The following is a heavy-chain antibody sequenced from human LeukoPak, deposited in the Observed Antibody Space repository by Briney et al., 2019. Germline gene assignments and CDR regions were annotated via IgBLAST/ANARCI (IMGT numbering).Heavy chain of an antibody. Sequence: GGSLRLSCAASGFTFSSYWMSWVRQAPGKGLEWVANIKQDGSEKYYVDSVKGRFTISRDNAKNSLYLQMNSLRAEGTAVYYCARGSGSYYLLYNWFDPWGQGTLVTVSS. V-gene: IGHV3-7*03. CDR2: IKQDGSEK. CDR1: GFTFSSYW. J-gene: IGHJ5*02. D-gene: IGHD3-10*01. CDR3: ARGSGSYYLLYNWFDP.